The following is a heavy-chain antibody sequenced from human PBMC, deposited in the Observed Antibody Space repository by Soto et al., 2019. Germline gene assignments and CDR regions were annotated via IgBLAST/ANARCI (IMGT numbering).Heavy chain of an antibody. CDR3: ARVGHYYYGMDV. CDR1: GYTFTSYA. J-gene: IGHJ6*02. CDR2: INAGNGNT. D-gene: IGHD3-3*01. V-gene: IGHV1-3*01. Sequence: GASVKVSCKASGYTFTSYALRWVRQAPGQRLEWMGWINAGNGNTKYSQKFQGRVTITRDTSASTVYMELSSLSSEDTAVYYCARVGHYYYGMDVWGQGTTVTVSS.